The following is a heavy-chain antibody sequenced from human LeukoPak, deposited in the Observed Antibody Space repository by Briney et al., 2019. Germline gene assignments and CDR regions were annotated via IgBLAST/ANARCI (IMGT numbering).Heavy chain of an antibody. CDR1: GYTFTSYY. V-gene: IGHV1-46*01. Sequence: ASVKVSCKASGYTFTSYYMHWVRQAPGQGLEWMGIINPSGGSTSYAQKFQGRVTMTRDTSTSTVYMELSSLRSEDTAVYYCARRGHSSSWYPANYYYMDVWGKGTTVTISS. J-gene: IGHJ6*03. D-gene: IGHD6-13*01. CDR3: ARRGHSSSWYPANYYYMDV. CDR2: INPSGGST.